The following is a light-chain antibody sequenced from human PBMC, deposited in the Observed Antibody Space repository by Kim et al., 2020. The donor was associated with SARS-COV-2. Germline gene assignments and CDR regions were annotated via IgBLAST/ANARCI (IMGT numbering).Light chain of an antibody. V-gene: IGLV3-25*03. CDR2: KDT. J-gene: IGLJ2*01. CDR1: ALPKQY. Sequence: PGQTARISCSGDALPKQYASWYQQRPGLAPVMIIYKDTERPSGIPERFSGSSSGTTVTLIISGVQAEDEADYYCQSSDISATYVVFGGGTQLTVL. CDR3: QSSDISATYVV.